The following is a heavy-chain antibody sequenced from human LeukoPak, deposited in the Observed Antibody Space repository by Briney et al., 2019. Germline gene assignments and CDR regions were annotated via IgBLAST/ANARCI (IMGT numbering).Heavy chain of an antibody. D-gene: IGHD2-15*01. CDR3: ARHLGVDNWFDP. J-gene: IGHJ5*02. V-gene: IGHV4-39*01. Sequence: SETLSLTCTVSGGSTSSSSYYWGWIRQPPGKGLERIGSIYYSGSTFYNPSLKSRVTISVDTSKNQFSLKLSSVTAADTAVYYCARHLGVDNWFDPWGQGTLVTVSS. CDR2: IYYSGST. CDR1: GGSTSSSSYY.